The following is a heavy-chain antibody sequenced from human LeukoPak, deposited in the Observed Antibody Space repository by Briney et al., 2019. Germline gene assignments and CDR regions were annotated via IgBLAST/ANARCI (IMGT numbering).Heavy chain of an antibody. Sequence: GESLKISCKGSGYSFTNYWIAWVRQMLGKGLEWMGIIYPGDSDTRYSPSFQGQVTISADKSITTAYLQWSSLKASDTAIYYCARTIGSYTTGWYNIDYWGQGTLVTVSS. CDR3: ARTIGSYTTGWYNIDY. D-gene: IGHD6-19*01. CDR2: IYPGDSDT. CDR1: GYSFTNYW. J-gene: IGHJ4*02. V-gene: IGHV5-51*01.